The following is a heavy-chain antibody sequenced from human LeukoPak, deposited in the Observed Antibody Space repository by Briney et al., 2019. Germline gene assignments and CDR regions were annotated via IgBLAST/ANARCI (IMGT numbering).Heavy chain of an antibody. V-gene: IGHV3-21*01. CDR3: AKDSTFDP. D-gene: IGHD3-3*02. Sequence: GGSLRLSCAASGFTFSSYSMNWVRQAPGKGLEWVSSISSSSSYTYYADSVKGRFTISRDNSKNTLYLQMNSLRAEDTAVYYCAKDSTFDPWGQGTLVTVSS. CDR1: GFTFSSYS. J-gene: IGHJ5*02. CDR2: ISSSSSYT.